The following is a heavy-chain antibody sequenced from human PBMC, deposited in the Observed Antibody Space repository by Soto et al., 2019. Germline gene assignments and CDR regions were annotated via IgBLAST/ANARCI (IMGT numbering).Heavy chain of an antibody. V-gene: IGHV4-59*08. J-gene: IGHJ5*02. Sequence: QVQLQESGPGLVKPSETLSLTCTVSGGSINNYYWSWIRQPPGKGLEWIAYIYYSGTTNYNPSLKRRVTIXXDXSXXLFSLKLNSVTAADTAVYYCARHRGGSAWYNWFDPWGQGTLVTVSS. CDR3: ARHRGGSAWYNWFDP. CDR1: GGSINNYY. CDR2: IYYSGTT. D-gene: IGHD6-19*01.